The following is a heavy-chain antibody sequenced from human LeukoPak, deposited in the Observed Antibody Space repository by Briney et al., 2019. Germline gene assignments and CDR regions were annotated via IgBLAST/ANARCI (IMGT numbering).Heavy chain of an antibody. CDR3: ARTVAMAARTPYNWFDP. CDR1: GGSFSGYS. D-gene: IGHD6-19*01. V-gene: IGHV4-34*01. CDR2: INHSGST. Sequence: SETLSVTCAASGGSFSGYSWSWIRQPPGKGLEWIGEINHSGSTNYDPSPKSRVTLSVDTSKNQFSLKRSSVNAADTAVYYCARTVAMAARTPYNWFDPWGQGTLVTASS. J-gene: IGHJ5*02.